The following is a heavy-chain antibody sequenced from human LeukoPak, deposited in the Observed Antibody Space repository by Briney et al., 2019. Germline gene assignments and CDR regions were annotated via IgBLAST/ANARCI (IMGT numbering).Heavy chain of an antibody. CDR2: ISYDGSNK. Sequence: PGGSLRLSCAASGFTFSSYAMHWVRQAPGKGLEWVAVISYDGSNKYYADSVKGRFTISRDNSKNTLYLQMNSLRAEDTAVYYCAKDRTMASYGYSPGDYWGQGTLVTVSS. CDR1: GFTFSSYA. J-gene: IGHJ4*02. CDR3: AKDRTMASYGYSPGDY. D-gene: IGHD5-18*01. V-gene: IGHV3-30-3*01.